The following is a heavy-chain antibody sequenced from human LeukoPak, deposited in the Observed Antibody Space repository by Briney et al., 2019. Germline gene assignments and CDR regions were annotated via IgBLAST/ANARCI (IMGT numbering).Heavy chain of an antibody. D-gene: IGHD2-2*01. CDR2: IYHSGST. J-gene: IGHJ5*02. Sequence: SGTLSLTCAVSGGSISSSNWWSWVRQPPGKGLEWIGEIYHSGSTNYNPSLKSRVTISVDKSKNQFSLKLSSVTAADTAVYYCTIVVVAAIGDWFDPWGQGTLVTVSS. CDR1: GGSISSSNW. V-gene: IGHV4-4*02. CDR3: TIVVVAAIGDWFDP.